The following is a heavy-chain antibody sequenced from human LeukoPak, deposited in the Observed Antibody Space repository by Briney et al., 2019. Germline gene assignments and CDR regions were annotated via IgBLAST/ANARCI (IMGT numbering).Heavy chain of an antibody. V-gene: IGHV1-2*02. CDR1: GYTFTGYY. CDR2: INPNSGGT. J-gene: IGHJ4*02. CDR3: ARDVPGMYSGPLDY. Sequence: ASVKVSCKASGYTFTGYYMHWVRQAPGQGLEWMGWINPNSGGTNYAQKFQGRVTITADKSTSTAYMELSSLRSEDTAVYYCARDVPGMYSGPLDYWGQGTLVTVSS. D-gene: IGHD1-14*01.